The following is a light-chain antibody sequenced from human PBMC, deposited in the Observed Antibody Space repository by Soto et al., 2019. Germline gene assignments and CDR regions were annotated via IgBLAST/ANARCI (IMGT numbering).Light chain of an antibody. CDR3: HQYGSSPLT. Sequence: EIVLTQSPGTLSLSQGERATLSCRASQSVSSSYLAWYQQKPGQAPRLLIYGASSRATGIPDRFSGSGSGIDFTLTISRLEPEDFAVYYCHQYGSSPLTFGGGIKVEIK. CDR1: QSVSSSY. J-gene: IGKJ4*01. V-gene: IGKV3-20*01. CDR2: GAS.